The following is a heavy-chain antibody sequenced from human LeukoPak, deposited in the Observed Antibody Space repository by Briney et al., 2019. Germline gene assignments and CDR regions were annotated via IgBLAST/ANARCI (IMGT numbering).Heavy chain of an antibody. D-gene: IGHD2-15*01. CDR3: ARATRGVASDFDY. CDR1: GFTFSNYA. CDR2: ISNSGGDT. Sequence: GGSLRLSCAASGFTFSNYAMSWVRQAPGRGLEWVLGISNSGGDTQYADSVKGRFTISRDNAQNSLYLQMNSLRAEDTAVYYCARATRGVASDFDYWGQGTLVTVSS. V-gene: IGHV3-23*01. J-gene: IGHJ4*02.